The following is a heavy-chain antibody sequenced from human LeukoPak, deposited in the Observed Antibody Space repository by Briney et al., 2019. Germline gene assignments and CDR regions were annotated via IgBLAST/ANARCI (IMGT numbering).Heavy chain of an antibody. CDR2: IYYSGST. CDR1: GGSISSYY. V-gene: IGHV4-59*01. Sequence: SETLSLTCTVSGGSISSYYWSWIRQPPGKGLEWIGYIYYSGSTNYNPSLKSRVTISVDTSKNQFSLKLSSVTAADTAVYYCAKDLGPTSYYYYYGMDVRGQGTTVTVSS. CDR3: AKDLGPTSYYYYYGMDV. J-gene: IGHJ6*02.